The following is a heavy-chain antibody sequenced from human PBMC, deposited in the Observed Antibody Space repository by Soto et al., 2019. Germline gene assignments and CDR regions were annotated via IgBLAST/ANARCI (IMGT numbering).Heavy chain of an antibody. V-gene: IGHV1-18*01. J-gene: IGHJ4*02. Sequence: QVQLVQSGAEVKKPGASVKVSCKASGYTFTSYGISWVRQAPGQGLGWMGWISAYNGNKNYAQKLQGRVTRTTDTSTSPAYMELRSLRAADTAVYYCGRGAGSYDNSPFDYWGQGTLVTVSS. CDR1: GYTFTSYG. CDR2: ISAYNGNK. D-gene: IGHD3-10*01. CDR3: GRGAGSYDNSPFDY.